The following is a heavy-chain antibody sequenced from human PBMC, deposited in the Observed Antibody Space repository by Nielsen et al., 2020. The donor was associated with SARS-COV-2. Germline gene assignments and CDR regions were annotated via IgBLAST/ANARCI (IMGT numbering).Heavy chain of an antibody. CDR1: AYTFTDYY. CDR3: ARARATIFGLVMSYGMDV. D-gene: IGHD3/OR15-3a*01. CDR2: LNPYSGGT. V-gene: IGHV1-2*06. J-gene: IGHJ6*02. Sequence: SAKVSCKASAYTFTDYYIHWLRQAPGQGLEWMGRLNPYSGGTNYAQKFQGTVTMTRDASISTVYMELTSDDTAVYYCARARATIFGLVMSYGMDVWGQGTTVAVSS.